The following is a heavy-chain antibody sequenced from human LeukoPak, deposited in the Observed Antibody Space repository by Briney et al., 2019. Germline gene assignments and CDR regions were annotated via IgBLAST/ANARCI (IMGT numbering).Heavy chain of an antibody. J-gene: IGHJ4*02. CDR3: ARDLRTGYTYGYPLDY. CDR2: INQDGSLR. D-gene: IGHD5-18*01. Sequence: GGSLRLSCAASGFTFNSYWMSWVRQAPGKGLEWVANINQDGSLRYYVDSVKGRFTISRDNAKNSLYLQTNSLRAQDTAFYYCARDLRTGYTYGYPLDYWGQGTLLTVSS. V-gene: IGHV3-7*01. CDR1: GFTFNSYW.